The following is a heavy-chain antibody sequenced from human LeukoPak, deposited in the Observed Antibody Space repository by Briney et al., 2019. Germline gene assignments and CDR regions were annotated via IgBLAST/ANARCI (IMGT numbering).Heavy chain of an antibody. CDR3: AREDSSGLHFDY. D-gene: IGHD3-22*01. Sequence: PGGSLRLSCAASGFTFSSYSMNWVRQAPGKGLEWVSSISSSSSYIYYADSVKGRFTISRDNAKNSLYLQMNSPRAEDTAVYYCAREDSSGLHFDYWGQGTLVTVSS. V-gene: IGHV3-21*01. CDR2: ISSSSSYI. CDR1: GFTFSSYS. J-gene: IGHJ4*02.